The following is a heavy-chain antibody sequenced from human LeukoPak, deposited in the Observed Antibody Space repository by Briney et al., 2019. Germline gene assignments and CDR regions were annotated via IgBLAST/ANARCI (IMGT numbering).Heavy chain of an antibody. J-gene: IGHJ4*02. CDR1: GGTFSSYA. V-gene: IGHV1-69*13. CDR2: IIPIFGTA. D-gene: IGHD6-19*01. CDR3: ARGDHQGYSSGWYGFDY. Sequence: ASVTVSCTASGGTFSSYAISWVRQAPGQGLEWMGGIIPIFGTANYAQKFQGRVTITADESTSTAYMELSSLRSEDTAVYYCARGDHQGYSSGWYGFDYWGQGTLVTVSS.